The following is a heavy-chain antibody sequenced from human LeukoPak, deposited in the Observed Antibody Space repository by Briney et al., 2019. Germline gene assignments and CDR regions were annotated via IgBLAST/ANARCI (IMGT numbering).Heavy chain of an antibody. CDR1: GTSFKSYG. Sequence: ASVKVSCKASGTSFKSYGFHWVRQAPGQGLEWMGLINPSGGSTNYAQKLQGRVTMTRDTSTSTVYMELSSLRSEDTAVYSCARGPRITIIRGGQWYCHMDVWGKGTTVTISS. D-gene: IGHD3-10*01. CDR2: INPSGGST. CDR3: ARGPRITIIRGGQWYCHMDV. V-gene: IGHV1-46*02. J-gene: IGHJ6*03.